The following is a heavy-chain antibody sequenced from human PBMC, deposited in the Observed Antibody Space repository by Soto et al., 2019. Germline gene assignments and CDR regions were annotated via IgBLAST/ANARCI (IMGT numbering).Heavy chain of an antibody. CDR3: ATHKRDQVVCHKDY. Sequence: EVQLLESGGGLVQPGGSLSLSCAASGLTFTTYAMSWVRQAPGKGLQWVSGMTGGGGDTYYADSVKGRFTISRDNSRNTLYLQMGSLRAEDTALYYCATHKRDQVVCHKDYWGQGTLVTVS. J-gene: IGHJ4*02. D-gene: IGHD2-2*01. CDR2: MTGGGGDT. CDR1: GLTFTTYA. V-gene: IGHV3-23*01.